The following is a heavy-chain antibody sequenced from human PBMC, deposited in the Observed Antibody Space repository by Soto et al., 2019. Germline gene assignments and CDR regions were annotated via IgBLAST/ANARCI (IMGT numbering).Heavy chain of an antibody. D-gene: IGHD3-3*01. CDR2: ISGSGGST. V-gene: IGHV3-23*01. CDR3: AKDGATIFGVVTPRWYYYSGMDV. Sequence: PGGSLRLSCAASGFTFSSYAMSWVRQAPGKGLEWVSAISGSGGSTYYADSVKGRFTISRDNSKNTLYLQMNSLRAEDTAVYYCAKDGATIFGVVTPRWYYYSGMDVWGQGTTVTVSS. CDR1: GFTFSSYA. J-gene: IGHJ6*02.